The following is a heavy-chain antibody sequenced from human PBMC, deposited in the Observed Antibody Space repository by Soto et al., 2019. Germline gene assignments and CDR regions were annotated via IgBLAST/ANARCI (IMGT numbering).Heavy chain of an antibody. V-gene: IGHV4-30-4*01. Sequence: QVQLQESGPGLVKPSQTLSLTCTVSGGSISSGDYYWSWIRQPPGKGLEWSGHIDYSGSTNYNPSPTRRSTISVAPSTTPFSLKLSSVTAAVTAVYYCARADGDYGGGQYYFDYWGQGTLVTVSS. CDR1: GGSISSGDYY. J-gene: IGHJ4*02. CDR3: ARADGDYGGGQYYFDY. D-gene: IGHD4-17*01. CDR2: IDYSGST.